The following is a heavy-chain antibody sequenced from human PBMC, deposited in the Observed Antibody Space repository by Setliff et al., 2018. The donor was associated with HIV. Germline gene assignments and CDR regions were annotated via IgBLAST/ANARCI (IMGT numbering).Heavy chain of an antibody. V-gene: IGHV4-59*11. CDR1: GGSISSHY. D-gene: IGHD5-12*01. J-gene: IGHJ3*02. CDR2: VYYIGST. Sequence: KPSETLSLTCTVSGGSISSHYWSWIRQPPGKGLGWIGYVYYIGSTNYNPSLQSRVTISIDTSKTQFSLKLTSVTTADTAVYYCARLVWTGYGSRASDIWGQGTVVTVSS. CDR3: ARLVWTGYGSRASDI.